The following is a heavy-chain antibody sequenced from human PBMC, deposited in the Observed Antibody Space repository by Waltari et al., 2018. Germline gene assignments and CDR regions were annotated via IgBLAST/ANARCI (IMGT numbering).Heavy chain of an antibody. Sequence: QVQLQESGPGLVKPSETLSLTCAVSGYSISSGYYWGWIRQPPGKGLEWIGSIYHSGSTYYNRSLKGRVTISVDTSKNQFSLKLSSVTAADTAVYYCAGPESDYWGQGTLVTVSS. CDR3: AGPESDY. CDR1: GYSISSGYY. V-gene: IGHV4-38-2*01. J-gene: IGHJ4*02. CDR2: IYHSGST.